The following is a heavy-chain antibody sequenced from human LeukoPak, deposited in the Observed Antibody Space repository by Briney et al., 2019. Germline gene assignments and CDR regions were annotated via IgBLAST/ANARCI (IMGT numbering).Heavy chain of an antibody. Sequence: ASVKVSCKASGYTFTGYYMHWLRQAPGQGLEWMGWISAYNGNTNYAQKLQGRVTMTTDTSTSTAYMELRSLRSDDTAVYYCARVGATVTTANWFDPWGQGTLVTVSS. CDR3: ARVGATVTTANWFDP. CDR2: ISAYNGNT. CDR1: GYTFTGYY. V-gene: IGHV1-18*04. D-gene: IGHD4-17*01. J-gene: IGHJ5*02.